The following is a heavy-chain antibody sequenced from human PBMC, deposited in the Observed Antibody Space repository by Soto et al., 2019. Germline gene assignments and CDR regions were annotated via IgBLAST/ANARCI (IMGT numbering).Heavy chain of an antibody. D-gene: IGHD5-18*01. CDR1: GGTFSSYA. CDR3: ASRGYSYGLYYYGMDV. CDR2: IIPIFGTA. V-gene: IGHV1-69*01. J-gene: IGHJ6*02. Sequence: QVQLVQSGAEVKKPGSSVKVSCKASGGTFSSYAISWVRQAPGQGLEWMGVIIPIFGTANYAQKFQGRVTITAGDSTSTAYMELSSLRSEDTAVYYCASRGYSYGLYYYGMDVWGQGTTVTVSS.